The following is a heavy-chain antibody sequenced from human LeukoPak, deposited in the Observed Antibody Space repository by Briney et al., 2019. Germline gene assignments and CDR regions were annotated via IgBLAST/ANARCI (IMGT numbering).Heavy chain of an antibody. CDR3: ARDFKYSGYELDY. J-gene: IGHJ4*02. CDR1: GFTFSSYW. D-gene: IGHD5-12*01. Sequence: PGGSLRLSCAASGFTFSSYWMHWVRHAPGKGLVWVSRINSDGSSTSYADSVKGRFTISRDNAKNTLYLQMNSLRAEGTAVYYCARDFKYSGYELDYWGQGTLVTVSS. CDR2: INSDGSST. V-gene: IGHV3-74*01.